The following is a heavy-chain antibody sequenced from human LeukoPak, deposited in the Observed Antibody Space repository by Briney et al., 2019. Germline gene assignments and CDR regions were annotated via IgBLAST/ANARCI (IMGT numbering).Heavy chain of an antibody. CDR2: IYTSGST. Sequence: PSETLSLTCTVSGGSISSGSYYWSWIRQPAGKGLEWIGRIYTSGSTNYNPSLKSRVTISVDTSKNQFSLKLSSVTAADTAVYYCARVDYDILTGYYYYGMDVWGQGTTVTVSS. D-gene: IGHD3-9*01. CDR3: ARVDYDILTGYYYYGMDV. J-gene: IGHJ6*02. CDR1: GGSISSGSYY. V-gene: IGHV4-61*02.